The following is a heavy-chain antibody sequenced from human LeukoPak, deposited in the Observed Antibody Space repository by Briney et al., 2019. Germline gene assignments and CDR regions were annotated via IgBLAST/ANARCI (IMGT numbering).Heavy chain of an antibody. CDR2: INPNSGGT. CDR1: GYTFTGYY. J-gene: IGHJ6*04. V-gene: IGHV1-2*02. CDR3: ARSRTYYYGFGDV. D-gene: IGHD3-10*01. Sequence: ASVKVTCKASGYTFTGYYMHWVRQAPGQGLEWMGWINPNSGGTNYAQKFQSRVTMTRDTSISTAYMELSRLRSDDTAVYYCARSRTYYYGFGDVWGKGTTVTISS.